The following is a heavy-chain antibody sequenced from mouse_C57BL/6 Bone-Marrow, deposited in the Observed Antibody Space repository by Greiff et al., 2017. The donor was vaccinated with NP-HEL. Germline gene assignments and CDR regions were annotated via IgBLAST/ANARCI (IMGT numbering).Heavy chain of an antibody. CDR2: ISYDGSY. Sequence: DVQLQESGPGLVKPSQSLSLTCSVTGYSITSGYYWNWIRQFPGNKLEWMGYISYDGSYNYNPSLKNRISITRDTSKNQFFLKLNSVTTEDTATYYCAKRWLLPYYYAMDYWGQGTSVTVSS. V-gene: IGHV3-6*01. CDR1: GYSITSGYY. D-gene: IGHD2-3*01. CDR3: AKRWLLPYYYAMDY. J-gene: IGHJ4*01.